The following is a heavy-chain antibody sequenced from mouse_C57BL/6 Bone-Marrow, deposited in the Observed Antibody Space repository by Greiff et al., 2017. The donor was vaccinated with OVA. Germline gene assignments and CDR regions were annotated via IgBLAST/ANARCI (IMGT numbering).Heavy chain of an antibody. CDR3: ARDTTVVADWYFDV. CDR2: INYDGSST. J-gene: IGHJ1*03. Sequence: EVQRVESEGGLVQPGSSMKLSCTASGFTFSDYYMAWVRQVPEKGLEWVANINYDGSSTYYLDSLKSRFIISRDNAKNILYLQMSSLKSEDTATYYCARDTTVVADWYFDVWGTGTTVTVSS. D-gene: IGHD1-1*01. CDR1: GFTFSDYY. V-gene: IGHV5-16*01.